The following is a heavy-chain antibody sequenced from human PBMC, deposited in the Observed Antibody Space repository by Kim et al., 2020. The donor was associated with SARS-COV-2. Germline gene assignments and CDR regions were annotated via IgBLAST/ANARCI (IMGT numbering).Heavy chain of an antibody. D-gene: IGHD6-6*01. CDR1: GGSISSYY. Sequence: SETLSLTCTVSGGSISSYYWSWIRQPPGKGLEWIGYIYYSGSTNYNPSLKSRVTISVDTSKNQFSLKLSSVTAADTAVYYCARGPIIAARPTDYWGQGTRVSVSS. V-gene: IGHV4-59*01. J-gene: IGHJ4*02. CDR2: IYYSGST. CDR3: ARGPIIAARPTDY.